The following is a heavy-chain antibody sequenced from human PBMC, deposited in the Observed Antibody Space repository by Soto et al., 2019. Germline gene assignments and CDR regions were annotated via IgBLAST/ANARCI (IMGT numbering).Heavy chain of an antibody. V-gene: IGHV4-59*08. CDR1: GGSIGTYY. J-gene: IGHJ6*02. D-gene: IGHD1-26*01. CDR2: IYYRGNT. CDR3: ARLGASYYSYYYGMDV. Sequence: SETLSLTCTVSGGSIGTYYWSWIRQPPGKGLEWIGYIYYRGNTDYNPSLKSRVTISVDTSKNQFSLKLSSVTAADTAVYYCARLGASYYSYYYGMDVWGQGTTVTVSS.